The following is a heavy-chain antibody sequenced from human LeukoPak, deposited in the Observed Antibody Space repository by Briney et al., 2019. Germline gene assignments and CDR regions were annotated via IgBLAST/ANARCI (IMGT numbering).Heavy chain of an antibody. CDR1: GFTFSSYA. J-gene: IGHJ5*02. CDR3: AKDPIYCSSTSCRRGGWFDP. V-gene: IGHV3-23*01. CDR2: ISGSGGST. D-gene: IGHD2-2*01. Sequence: PGGSLRLSCAASGFTFSSYAMSWVRQAPGKGLEWVSAISGSGGSTYYADSVKGRFTISRDNSKNTLYLQMNSLRAEDTAVYYCAKDPIYCSSTSCRRGGWFDPWGQGTLVTVSS.